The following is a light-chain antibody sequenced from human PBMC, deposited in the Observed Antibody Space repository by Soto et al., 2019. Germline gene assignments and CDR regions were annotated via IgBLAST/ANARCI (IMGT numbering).Light chain of an antibody. J-gene: IGKJ4*01. CDR1: EDITNY. CDR2: DAS. Sequence: IQWTRSPSSLSASVGDRVTFTFRASEDITNYVAWYQQKVGNAPKLLIYDASTLHSGIPSRFSGSRSGTDFTLTITGLQPEDFATYYCQQLTRYPSTFGGGTKVDIK. CDR3: QQLTRYPST. V-gene: IGKV1-9*01.